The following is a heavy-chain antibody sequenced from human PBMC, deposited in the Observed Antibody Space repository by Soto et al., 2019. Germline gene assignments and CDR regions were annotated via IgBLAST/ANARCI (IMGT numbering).Heavy chain of an antibody. CDR1: GYTFTSYG. CDR2: INANSGNT. J-gene: IGHJ2*01. V-gene: IGHV1-18*01. Sequence: GASVKVSCKASGYTFTSYGISWVRQAPGQGLEWMGWINANSGNTNYAQKFQGRVTMTTDTSISTAYMELSRLRSDDTAVYYCAREPMYYYDSSGYYSRYFDLWGRGTLVTVSS. CDR3: AREPMYYYDSSGYYSRYFDL. D-gene: IGHD3-22*01.